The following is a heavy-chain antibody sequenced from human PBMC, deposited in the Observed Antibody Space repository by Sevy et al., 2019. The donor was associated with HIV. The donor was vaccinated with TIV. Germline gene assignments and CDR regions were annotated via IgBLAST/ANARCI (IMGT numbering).Heavy chain of an antibody. D-gene: IGHD3-3*01. CDR2: ISSSSRTK. CDR3: TRDVGDDFWTGSNYQYYGFDV. V-gene: IGHV3-48*02. Sequence: GGSLRLSCAASGFTLSTYTMNWVRQAPGKGLEWISYISSSSRTKYYADSVKGRFTISRDNANNSLYLQMHSLRDEDTAVYYCTRDVGDDFWTGSNYQYYGFDVWGQGTTVTVSS. J-gene: IGHJ6*02. CDR1: GFTLSTYT.